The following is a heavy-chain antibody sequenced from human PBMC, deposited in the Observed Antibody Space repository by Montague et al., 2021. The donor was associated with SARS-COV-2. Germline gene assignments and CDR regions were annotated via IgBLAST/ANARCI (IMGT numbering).Heavy chain of an antibody. J-gene: IGHJ4*02. CDR2: IYSSGGT. V-gene: IGHV4-4*07. CDR3: AGGVVAAPPSVDY. D-gene: IGHD2-15*01. Sequence: SETLSLTCSVSGEPISGFFWNWIRQPAGTGLEWIGRIYSSGGTDYIPSLESRVTMSVDTSKNQFSLTVNSVTAADTAMYYCAGGVVAAPPSVDYWGRGTLVTVSS. CDR1: GEPISGFF.